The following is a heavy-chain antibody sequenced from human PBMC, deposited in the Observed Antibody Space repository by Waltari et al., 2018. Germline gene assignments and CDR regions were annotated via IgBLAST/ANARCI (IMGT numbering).Heavy chain of an antibody. Sequence: QVQLQQWGAGLLKPSETLSLTCAVYGGSFSGYYWSWIRQPPGKGLAWIGEINHSGSTNYNPSLKSRVTISVDTSKNQFSLKLSSVTAADTAVYYCARRYSSSWYGNWFDPWGQGTLVTVSS. J-gene: IGHJ5*02. CDR1: GGSFSGYY. CDR2: INHSGST. CDR3: ARRYSSSWYGNWFDP. V-gene: IGHV4-34*01. D-gene: IGHD6-13*01.